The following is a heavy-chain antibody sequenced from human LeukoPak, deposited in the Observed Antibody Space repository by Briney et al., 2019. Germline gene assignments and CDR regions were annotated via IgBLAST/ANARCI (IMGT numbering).Heavy chain of an antibody. Sequence: GGSLRLSCAASGFTFDDYAMHWVRQAPGKGLEWVSGISWNSGSIGYADSVKGRFTISRDNAKNSLYLQMNSLRAEDTALYYCAKDLLYYDSSGGIDYWGQGTLVTVSS. CDR2: ISWNSGSI. V-gene: IGHV3-9*01. J-gene: IGHJ4*02. D-gene: IGHD3-22*01. CDR3: AKDLLYYDSSGGIDY. CDR1: GFTFDDYA.